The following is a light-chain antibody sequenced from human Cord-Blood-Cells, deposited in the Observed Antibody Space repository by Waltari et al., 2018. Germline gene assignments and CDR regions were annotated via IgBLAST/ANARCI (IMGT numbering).Light chain of an antibody. CDR1: QSVSSSY. CDR2: GAS. Sequence: IVLTQSPGTLSFSPGARATLSCRASQSVSSSYLAWYQQKPGQAPRILIYGASSRATGIPDRFSGSGSGTDFTLTISRLEPEDFAVYYCQQYGSPLTFGGGTKVEIK. J-gene: IGKJ4*01. V-gene: IGKV3-20*01. CDR3: QQYGSPLT.